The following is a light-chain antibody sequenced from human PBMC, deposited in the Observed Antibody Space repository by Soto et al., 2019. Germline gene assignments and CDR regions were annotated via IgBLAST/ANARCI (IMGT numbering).Light chain of an antibody. CDR1: QSISSNF. V-gene: IGKV3-20*01. J-gene: IGKJ1*01. Sequence: EIGLTQSPGTLSLSPGEGATLSCRASQSISSNFLAWYQQKRGQAPRLLIHGASNRATGIPDRFSGSGSGTDFTLTITRLEPEDFAVYYCQQYGGSPRTFGQGTKVEV. CDR3: QQYGGSPRT. CDR2: GAS.